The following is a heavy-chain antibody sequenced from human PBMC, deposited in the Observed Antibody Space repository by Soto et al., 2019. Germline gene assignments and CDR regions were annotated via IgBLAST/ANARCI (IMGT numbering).Heavy chain of an antibody. V-gene: IGHV4-30-4*01. Sequence: PSETLSLTCTVSGCSISSGDYYWSWIRQPPGKGLEWIGYIYYSGSTYYNPSLKSRVTISVDTSKNQFSLKLSSVTAADTAVYYCARDGGSTVTTHYYYYGMDVWGQGTTVTVSS. CDR3: ARDGGSTVTTHYYYYGMDV. CDR1: GCSISSGDYY. D-gene: IGHD4-17*01. CDR2: IYYSGST. J-gene: IGHJ6*02.